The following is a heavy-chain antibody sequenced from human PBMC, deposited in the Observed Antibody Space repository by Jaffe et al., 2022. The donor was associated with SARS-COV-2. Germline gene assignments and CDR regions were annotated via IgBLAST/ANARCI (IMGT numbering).Heavy chain of an antibody. J-gene: IGHJ6*03. CDR1: GFTFSNAW. CDR3: TTDCFSAAALYYYYYMDV. V-gene: IGHV3-15*01. D-gene: IGHD6-13*01. CDR2: IKSKTDGGTT. Sequence: EVQLVESGGGLVKPGGSLRLSCAASGFTFSNAWMSWVRQAPGKGLEWVGRIKSKTDGGTTDYAAPVKGRFTISRDDSKNTLYLQMNSLKTEDTAVYYCTTDCFSAAALYYYYYMDVWGKGTTVTVSS.